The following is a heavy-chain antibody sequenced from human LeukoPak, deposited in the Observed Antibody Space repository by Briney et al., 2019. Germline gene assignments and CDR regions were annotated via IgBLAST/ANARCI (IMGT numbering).Heavy chain of an antibody. CDR3: ASYYDSSGYYYRYYYYMDV. D-gene: IGHD3-22*01. J-gene: IGHJ6*03. Sequence: PSETLSLTCTVSGGSISSSSYYWGWIRQPPGKGLEWTGSIYYSGSTYYNPSLESRVTISVDTSKNQFSLKLSSVTAADTAVYYCASYYDSSGYYYRYYYYMDVWGKGTTVTVSS. CDR2: IYYSGST. V-gene: IGHV4-39*01. CDR1: GGSISSSSYY.